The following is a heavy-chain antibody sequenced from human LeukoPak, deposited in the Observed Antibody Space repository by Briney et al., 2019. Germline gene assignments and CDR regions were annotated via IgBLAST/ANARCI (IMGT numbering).Heavy chain of an antibody. J-gene: IGHJ6*02. CDR1: GFAFSNYA. Sequence: GGSLRLYCAASGFAFSNYAMHWVRPAPGKGLECVAVISYDGNNKYYADSVKGRFTISRDNSKNTLYLQMNSLRVEDTAVYYCARDDYGMDVWGQGTTVTVSS. CDR3: ARDDYGMDV. CDR2: ISYDGNNK. V-gene: IGHV3-30*03.